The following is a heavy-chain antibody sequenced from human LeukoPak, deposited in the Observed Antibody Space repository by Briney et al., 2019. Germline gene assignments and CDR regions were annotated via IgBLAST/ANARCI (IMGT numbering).Heavy chain of an antibody. CDR2: IYSGGST. V-gene: IGHV3-53*01. J-gene: IGHJ4*02. CDR3: ARARYCSGGSCLADY. CDR1: GFTVSSNY. Sequence: PGGSLRLSCAASGFTVSSNYMSWVRQAPGKGLEWVSVIYSGGSTYYADSVKGRFTISRDNSKNTLYLQMNSLRAEDTAVYYCARARYCSGGSCLADYWGQGTLVTVSS. D-gene: IGHD2-15*01.